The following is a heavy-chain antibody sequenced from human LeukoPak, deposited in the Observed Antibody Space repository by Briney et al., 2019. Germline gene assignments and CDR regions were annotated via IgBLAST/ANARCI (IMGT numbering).Heavy chain of an antibody. CDR3: ARTRYYYGFDF. J-gene: IGHJ3*01. CDR2: ISSTSGTI. CDR1: GFTFSDYS. Sequence: GGSLRLSCAASGFTFSDYSMNWVRQAPGKGLEWVSYISSTSGTIYYADSVKGRFTISRDNAKNSLYMQMNSLRAEDTAVYYCARTRYYYGFDFWGQGTMVTVPS. V-gene: IGHV3-48*01. D-gene: IGHD2/OR15-2a*01.